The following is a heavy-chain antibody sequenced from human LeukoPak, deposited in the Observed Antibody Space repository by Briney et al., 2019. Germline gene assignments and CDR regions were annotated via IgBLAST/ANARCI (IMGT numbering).Heavy chain of an antibody. Sequence: GSLRLSCAASGFTFSSYGMHWVRQSPGKGLEWIGEINHSRTTNYNPSLKSRVTISIDRSRNQFSLNLTSVTAADTAVFYCARGVKQLARFYFYMDVWGKGTTVTVSS. D-gene: IGHD3-22*01. CDR3: ARGVKQLARFYFYMDV. J-gene: IGHJ6*03. V-gene: IGHV4-34*01. CDR1: GFTFSSYG. CDR2: INHSRTT.